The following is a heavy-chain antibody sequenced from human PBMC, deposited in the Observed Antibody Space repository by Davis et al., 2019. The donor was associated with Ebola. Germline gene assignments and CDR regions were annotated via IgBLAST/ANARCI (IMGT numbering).Heavy chain of an antibody. J-gene: IGHJ1*01. V-gene: IGHV4-59*01. CDR1: GGSFSGYY. CDR3: ARLGTTVTTSGQYFQH. D-gene: IGHD4-17*01. CDR2: IYYSGST. Sequence: MPSETLSLTCAVYGGSFSGYYWSWIRQPPGKGLEWIGYIYYSGSTNYNPSLKSRVTISVDTSKNQFSLKLSSVTAADTAVYYCARLGTTVTTSGQYFQHWGQGTLVTVSS.